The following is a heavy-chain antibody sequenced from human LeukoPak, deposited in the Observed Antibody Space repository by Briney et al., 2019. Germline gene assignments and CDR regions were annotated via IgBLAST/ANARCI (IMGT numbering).Heavy chain of an antibody. D-gene: IGHD3-3*01. CDR3: ARSPGFGVVIVYYFDY. J-gene: IGHJ4*02. CDR1: GFTFSSYG. CDR2: IWYDGSNK. V-gene: IGHV3-33*01. Sequence: PGGSLRLSCAASGFTFSSYGMHWVRQAPGKGLEWVAVIWYDGSNKYYVDSVKGRFTISRDNAKNSLYLQMNSLRAEDTAVYYCARSPGFGVVIVYYFDYWGQGTLVTVSS.